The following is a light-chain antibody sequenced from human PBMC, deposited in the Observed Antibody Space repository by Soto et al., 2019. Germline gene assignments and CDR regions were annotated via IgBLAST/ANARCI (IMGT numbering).Light chain of an antibody. Sequence: DIQMTQSPSSLSASVGDRVTITCRASQDISNSLAWYQQKPGKVPKVLIYATSILQSGVPARFSGSGSGTDFTLTISSLQPEDVATYYCLNYNSAPLSFGGGTKGEI. CDR1: QDISNS. CDR2: ATS. V-gene: IGKV1-27*01. J-gene: IGKJ4*01. CDR3: LNYNSAPLS.